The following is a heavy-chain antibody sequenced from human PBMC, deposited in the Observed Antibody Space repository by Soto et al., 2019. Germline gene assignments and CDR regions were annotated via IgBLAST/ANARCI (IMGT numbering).Heavy chain of an antibody. CDR3: ARHVSLRKLLWFGEFPNWFDP. J-gene: IGHJ5*02. CDR2: IYYSGST. D-gene: IGHD3-10*01. V-gene: IGHV4-39*01. Sequence: SETLSLTCTVSGGSISSSSYYWGWIRQPPGKGLEWIGSIYYSGSTYYNPSLKGRVTISVDTSKNQFSLKLSSVTAADTAVYYCARHVSLRKLLWFGEFPNWFDPWGQGTLVTVSS. CDR1: GGSISSSSYY.